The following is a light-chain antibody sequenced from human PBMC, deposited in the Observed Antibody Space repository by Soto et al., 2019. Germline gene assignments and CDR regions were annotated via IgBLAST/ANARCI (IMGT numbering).Light chain of an antibody. CDR1: QSVSRY. V-gene: IGKV3-11*01. Sequence: EIVLTQSPATLSLSPGERATLSCRASQSVSRYLSWYQDRPGQPPTLLIHDASTRATDIPARFSGSGSGTDFTLTISSLEPEDFALYYCQQRNSWPPTFGPGTKVDIK. CDR3: QQRNSWPPT. CDR2: DAS. J-gene: IGKJ3*01.